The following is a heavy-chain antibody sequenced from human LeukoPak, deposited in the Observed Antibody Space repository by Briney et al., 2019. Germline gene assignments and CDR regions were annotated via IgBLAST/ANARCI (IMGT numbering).Heavy chain of an antibody. CDR1: GCSLRTSGGG. CDR3: AHRRSYASGSCCDY. CDR2: IYCDHDN. J-gene: IGHJ4*02. V-gene: IGHV2-5*02. D-gene: IGHD3-10*01. Sequence: SGPTLVNPTQTLTLTCTFSGCSLRTSGGGVVWSRQPPGKAREWLALIYCDHDNSYRLSMGRSLPITQDTSKHQVVTTMANMDPVDTATSYCAHRRSYASGSCCDYWGKGTLVTVSS.